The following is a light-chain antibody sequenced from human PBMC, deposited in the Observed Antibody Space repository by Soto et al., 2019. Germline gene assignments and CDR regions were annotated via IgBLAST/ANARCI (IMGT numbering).Light chain of an antibody. Sequence: EIVMTQSPATLSVSLGESATLSCRASQSVVTNLAWYQQTPGQAPRLLIYAASTRATGIPARFSGSGSGTEFILNISSLQSEDFAAYYWQQYYNSRQHTCGQGTKLEIK. V-gene: IGKV3-15*01. CDR3: QQYYNSRQHT. CDR1: QSVVTN. J-gene: IGKJ2*01. CDR2: AAS.